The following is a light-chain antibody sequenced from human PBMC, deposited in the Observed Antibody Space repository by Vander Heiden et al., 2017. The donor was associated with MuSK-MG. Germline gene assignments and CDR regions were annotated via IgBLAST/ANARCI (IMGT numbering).Light chain of an antibody. Sequence: AIQLTQSPSSLSASVGDRVTITCRASQGISSALAWYQQKPGKAPKLLIYDASSLESGVPSRFSGSGSGADFTLTISSLQPEDFAAYYCQQVNSYPITFGQGTPLEIK. CDR2: DAS. CDR1: QGISSA. J-gene: IGKJ5*01. CDR3: QQVNSYPIT. V-gene: IGKV1-13*02.